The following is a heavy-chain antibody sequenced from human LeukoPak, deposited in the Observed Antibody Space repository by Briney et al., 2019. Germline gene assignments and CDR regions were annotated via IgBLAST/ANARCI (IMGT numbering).Heavy chain of an antibody. CDR2: ISGSGGST. CDR3: AKRLYDYDSSGYFHDYYYYGMDV. D-gene: IGHD3-22*01. CDR1: GFTFNSNA. Sequence: PGGSLRLSCAASGFTFNSNAMNWVRQAPGKGLEWVSTISGSGGSTDYADSVKGRFTISRDNTKNTLFLQMNSLRAEDTAVYYCAKRLYDYDSSGYFHDYYYYGMDVWGQGTTVTVSS. V-gene: IGHV3-23*01. J-gene: IGHJ6*02.